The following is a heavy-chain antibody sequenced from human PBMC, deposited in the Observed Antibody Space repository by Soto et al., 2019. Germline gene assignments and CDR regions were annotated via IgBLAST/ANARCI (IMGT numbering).Heavy chain of an antibody. CDR3: VHPQRDYDNTGHFLGYYFDY. Sequence: QITLKESGPKLVKPTQTLTLTCSFSGFSLSASGVGVGWIRQAPGKALEWLALIYWDDDKRYSPSLKSRLTITKDPSRNQVVLTMINMDPVDTATYHCVHPQRDYDNTGHFLGYYFDYWGQGTLVTVSS. V-gene: IGHV2-5*02. CDR2: IYWDDDK. D-gene: IGHD3-22*01. CDR1: GFSLSASGVG. J-gene: IGHJ4*02.